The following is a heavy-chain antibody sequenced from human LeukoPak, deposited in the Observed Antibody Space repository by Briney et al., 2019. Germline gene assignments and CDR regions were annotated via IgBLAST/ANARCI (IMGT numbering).Heavy chain of an antibody. CDR1: GLTFSSYG. J-gene: IGHJ4*02. CDR3: AKDLNKRKYGDYVDY. CDR2: ISYDGSNK. Sequence: TLTLTCAASGLTFSSYGMHWVRQAPGKGLEWVAVISYDGSNKYYADSVKGRFTISRDNSKNTLYLQMNSLRAEDTAVYYCAKDLNKRKYGDYVDYWGQGTLVTVAS. V-gene: IGHV3-30*18. D-gene: IGHD4-17*01.